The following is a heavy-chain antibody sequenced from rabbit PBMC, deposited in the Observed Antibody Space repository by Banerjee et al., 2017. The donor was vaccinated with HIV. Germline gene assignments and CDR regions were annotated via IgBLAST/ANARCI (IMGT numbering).Heavy chain of an antibody. CDR3: AREDYVGSNYRVFNL. Sequence: QSLEESGGDLVKPGASLTLTCTASGFSFSSHYMCWVRQAPGKGLEWIACIVTGSSGSTYYASWAKGRFTISKTSSTTVTLQMTSLTAADTATYFCAREDYVGSNYRVFNLWGQGTLVTVS. J-gene: IGHJ4*01. V-gene: IGHV1S40*01. CDR1: GFSFSSHY. CDR2: IVTGSSGST. D-gene: IGHD8-1*01.